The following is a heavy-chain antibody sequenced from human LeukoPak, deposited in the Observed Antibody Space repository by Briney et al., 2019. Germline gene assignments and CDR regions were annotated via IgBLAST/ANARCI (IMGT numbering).Heavy chain of an antibody. CDR2: INAGNGDT. Sequence: ASVKVSCKASGYTFTSYAMHWVRQAPGQRLEWMGWINAGNGDTKYSQKIQGRVTITRDTPASTAYMELSSLRSKDAAVYYCARVLEYGYNSDYWGQGTLVTVSS. CDR1: GYTFTSYA. V-gene: IGHV1-3*01. CDR3: ARVLEYGYNSDY. D-gene: IGHD5-24*01. J-gene: IGHJ4*02.